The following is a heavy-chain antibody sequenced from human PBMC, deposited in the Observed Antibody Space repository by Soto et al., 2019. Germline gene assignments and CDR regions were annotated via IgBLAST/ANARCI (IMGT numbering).Heavy chain of an antibody. J-gene: IGHJ5*02. D-gene: IGHD4-4*01. CDR3: ARPMNPRTTVWFDP. CDR1: GHNFDRYW. Sequence: PGESLKISCTGSGHNFDRYWIAWVRQMPGKGLEWMGIVYPGDSDTRYSPSFQGQVTISADKSINTAYLQWSSLQASDTAMYYCARPMNPRTTVWFDPWGQGTLVTVSS. V-gene: IGHV5-51*01. CDR2: VYPGDSDT.